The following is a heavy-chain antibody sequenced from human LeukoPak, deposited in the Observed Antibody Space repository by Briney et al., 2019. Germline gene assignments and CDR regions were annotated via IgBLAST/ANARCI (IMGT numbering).Heavy chain of an antibody. D-gene: IGHD3-3*01. V-gene: IGHV3-23*01. CDR1: GFTFSNYA. CDR2: ISGSGGST. Sequence: GGSLRLSCAASGFTFSNYAMNWVRQAPGKGQEWVSSISGSGGSTYFAGSVKGRVTISRDNSKNTMYMQMNSLRVEDTAVYYCAKGGQNYDFWRFDYWGQGSLVTVSS. J-gene: IGHJ4*02. CDR3: AKGGQNYDFWRFDY.